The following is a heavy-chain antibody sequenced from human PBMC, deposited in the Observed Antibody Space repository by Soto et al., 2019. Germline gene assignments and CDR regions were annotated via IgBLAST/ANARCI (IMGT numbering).Heavy chain of an antibody. D-gene: IGHD6-13*01. Sequence: WGSLRLSCVASGFTFSSYWMHWVRQAPGKGLVWVSRINSDGSSTSYADSVKGRFTISRDNAKNTLYLQMNSLRAEDTAVYYCASSSQQNGMDVWGQGTTDTVSS. J-gene: IGHJ6*02. CDR3: ASSSQQNGMDV. CDR2: INSDGSST. CDR1: GFTFSSYW. V-gene: IGHV3-74*01.